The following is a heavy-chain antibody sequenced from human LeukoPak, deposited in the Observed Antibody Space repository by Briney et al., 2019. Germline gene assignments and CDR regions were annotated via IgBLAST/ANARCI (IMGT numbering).Heavy chain of an antibody. CDR1: GYSFTSYW. J-gene: IGHJ3*02. CDR2: IYPGDSDT. V-gene: IGHV5-51*01. Sequence: GESLKISCKGSGYSFTSYWIGWVRQMPGKGLEWMGIIYPGDSDTRYSPSFQGQVTISADKSISTAYLQWSSLKASDTAMYYCARQKGGYSSGRGAFDIWGQGTMVTVSS. D-gene: IGHD6-19*01. CDR3: ARQKGGYSSGRGAFDI.